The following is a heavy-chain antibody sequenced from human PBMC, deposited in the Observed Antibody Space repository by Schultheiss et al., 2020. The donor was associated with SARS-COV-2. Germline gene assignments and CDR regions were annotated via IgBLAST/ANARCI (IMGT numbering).Heavy chain of an antibody. Sequence: ASVKVSCKASGGTFSSYAISWVRQAPGQGLEWMGWISAYNGNTNYAQKFQGRVTMTRDTSINTAYMELSSLGSDDTAVYYCARGGPAVDPASDKSVDYWGQGTLVTVSS. CDR1: GGTFSSYA. J-gene: IGHJ4*02. CDR3: ARGGPAVDPASDKSVDY. D-gene: IGHD2-2*01. V-gene: IGHV1-18*01. CDR2: ISAYNGNT.